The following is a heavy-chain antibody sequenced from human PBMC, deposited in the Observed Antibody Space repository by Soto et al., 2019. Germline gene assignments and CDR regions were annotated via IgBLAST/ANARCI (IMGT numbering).Heavy chain of an antibody. Sequence: SETLSLTCAVYGGSFSGYYWSWIRQPPGKGLEWIGEINHSGSTNYNPSLKSRVTISVDTSKNQFSLKLSSVTAADTAVYYCARGRGYGPQRYFDYWAREPWSPSPQ. V-gene: IGHV4-34*01. CDR3: ARGRGYGPQRYFDY. D-gene: IGHD5-18*01. CDR2: INHSGST. CDR1: GGSFSGYY. J-gene: IGHJ4*02.